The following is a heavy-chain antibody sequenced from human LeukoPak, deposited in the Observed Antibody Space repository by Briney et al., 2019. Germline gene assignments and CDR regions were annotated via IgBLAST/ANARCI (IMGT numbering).Heavy chain of an antibody. CDR1: GGSISSSSYY. CDR3: AREIAVAWRDFDY. J-gene: IGHJ4*02. CDR2: IYYSGST. D-gene: IGHD6-19*01. V-gene: IGHV4-39*01. Sequence: SETLSLTCTVSGGSISSSSYYWGWIRQPPGKGLEWIGSIYYSGSTYYNPSLKSRVTISVDTSKNQFSLKLSSVTAADTAVYYCAREIAVAWRDFDYWGQGTLVTVYS.